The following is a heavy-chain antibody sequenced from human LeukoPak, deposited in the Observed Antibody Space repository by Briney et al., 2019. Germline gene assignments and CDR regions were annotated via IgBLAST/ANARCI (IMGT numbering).Heavy chain of an antibody. CDR1: GGSISSYF. CDR3: ARDRFGDLNYFDY. V-gene: IGHV4-4*07. J-gene: IGHJ4*02. CDR2: IYTSGST. Sequence: SETLSLTCTVSGGSISSYFWSWIRQPAGKGLEWIGRIYTSGSTNYNPSLKSRVTISAGKSTNQFSLKLSSVTAADTAVYYCARDRFGDLNYFDYWGQGTLVTVSS. D-gene: IGHD3-3*01.